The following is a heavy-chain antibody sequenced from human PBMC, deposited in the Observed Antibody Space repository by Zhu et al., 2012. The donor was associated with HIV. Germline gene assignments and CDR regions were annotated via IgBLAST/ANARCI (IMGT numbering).Heavy chain of an antibody. CDR3: ARTGDDNHHASFDI. V-gene: IGHV4-38-2*01. CDR1: GSSINTANY. CDR2: IYRSGAT. J-gene: IGHJ4*01. Sequence: QVQVQGSGPGLVKPSETLSLTCGVSGSSINTANYWGWIRQPPGKGLEWIANIYRSGATYYNPSLRSRATISMDRSRNLFFLTLNSVTAADTAIYFCARTGDDNHHASFDIWDQGTLVTVSS. D-gene: IGHD2-21*01.